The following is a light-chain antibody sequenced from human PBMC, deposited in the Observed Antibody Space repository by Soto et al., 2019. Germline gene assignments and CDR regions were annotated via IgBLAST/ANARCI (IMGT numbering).Light chain of an antibody. V-gene: IGKV3-15*01. J-gene: IGKJ1*01. Sequence: EIVMTQSPATLSVSPGEGAALSCRASQSVANNLAWYQQKPGQAPRVLIYGASTRATDCPARFSGRGSGTEFTLTISSLQSEDFAVYYCQQYNSWPLTFGQGTKVEVK. CDR1: QSVANN. CDR2: GAS. CDR3: QQYNSWPLT.